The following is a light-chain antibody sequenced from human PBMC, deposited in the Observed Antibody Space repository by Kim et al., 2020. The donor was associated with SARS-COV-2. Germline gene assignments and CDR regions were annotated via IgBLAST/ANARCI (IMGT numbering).Light chain of an antibody. Sequence: RPTAHGTTHGNSNNLSNRGEGWLQRHQGHPPKILSYRNHNRPSGIVRSSYAYRGANTASLHTIGIQNEDEAAYYCFAWDRSLSAWVFGGGTQLTVL. CDR2: RNH. V-gene: IGLV10-54*01. CDR1: SNNLSNRG. J-gene: IGLJ3*02. CDR3: FAWDRSLSAWV.